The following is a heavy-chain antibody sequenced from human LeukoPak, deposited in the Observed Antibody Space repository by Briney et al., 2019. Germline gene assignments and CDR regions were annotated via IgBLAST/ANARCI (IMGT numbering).Heavy chain of an antibody. J-gene: IGHJ4*02. CDR2: INHSGST. CDR1: GGSFSGYY. D-gene: IGHD3-9*01. Sequence: PSETLSLTCAVYGGSFSGYYWSWIRQHPGKGLEWIGEINHSGSTNYNPALKSRVTISVDTSKNQFSLKLSSVTAADTAVYYCARGNYDILTGYLYWGQGTLVTVSS. CDR3: ARGNYDILTGYLY. V-gene: IGHV4-34*01.